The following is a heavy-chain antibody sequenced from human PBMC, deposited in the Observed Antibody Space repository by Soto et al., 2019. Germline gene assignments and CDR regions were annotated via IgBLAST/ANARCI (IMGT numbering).Heavy chain of an antibody. CDR2: INHSGST. V-gene: IGHV4-34*01. Sequence: SETLSLTCAVYGGSFSGYYWSWIRQPPGKGLEWIGEINHSGSTNYNPSLKSRVTISVDTSKNQFSLKLSSVTAADTAVYYCARVEYLYYYYYYMDVWGKGTTVTVSS. CDR1: GGSFSGYY. J-gene: IGHJ6*03. CDR3: ARVEYLYYYYYYMDV.